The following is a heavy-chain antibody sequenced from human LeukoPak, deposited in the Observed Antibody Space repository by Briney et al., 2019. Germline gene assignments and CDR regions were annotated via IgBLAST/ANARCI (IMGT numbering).Heavy chain of an antibody. J-gene: IGHJ4*02. CDR2: IKSKTDGGTA. D-gene: IGHD3-22*01. V-gene: IGHV3-15*01. CDR1: GFTFTNAW. Sequence: GSLRLSCAASGFTFTNAWMSWVRQAPGKGLEWVGRIKSKTDGGTADYAAPVKGRFAISRDDSKNTLYLQMNSLKTEDTAVYYCTKYYYDGSGYLYYFDYWGQGTLVTVSS. CDR3: TKYYYDGSGYLYYFDY.